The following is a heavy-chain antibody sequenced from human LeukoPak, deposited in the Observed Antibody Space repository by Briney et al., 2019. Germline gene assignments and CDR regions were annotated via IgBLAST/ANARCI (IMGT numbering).Heavy chain of an antibody. CDR3: VSASSHRIAAGGDY. V-gene: IGHV3-74*01. Sequence: GGSLRLSCAASGFTFSNYWMHWVRQAPGKGLVWVSRINSDGSSRNYADSVKGRFTISRDNAKNTLYLQMNSLRAEDTAVYYCVSASSHRIAAGGDYWGQGTLVTVSS. CDR1: GFTFSNYW. CDR2: INSDGSSR. J-gene: IGHJ4*02. D-gene: IGHD6-13*01.